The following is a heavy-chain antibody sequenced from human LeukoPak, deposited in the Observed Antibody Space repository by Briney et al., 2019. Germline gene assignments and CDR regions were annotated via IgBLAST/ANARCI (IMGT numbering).Heavy chain of an antibody. Sequence: GASVKVSCNASGYTFTDYYMHWVRQAPGQGFEWMGWINPNDGDTNYAQKFQGSVTMTRDTSISTAHMEVSRLRSDGTAVYYCARAHFLYCSSSTCLFDYWGQGTLVTVSS. D-gene: IGHD2-2*01. V-gene: IGHV1-2*02. CDR3: ARAHFLYCSSSTCLFDY. J-gene: IGHJ4*02. CDR2: INPNDGDT. CDR1: GYTFTDYY.